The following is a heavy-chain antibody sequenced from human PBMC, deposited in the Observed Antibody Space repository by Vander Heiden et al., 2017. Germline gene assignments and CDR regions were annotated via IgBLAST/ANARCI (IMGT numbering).Heavy chain of an antibody. J-gene: IGHJ5*02. D-gene: IGHD3-22*01. CDR2: ISYDGSDK. CDR3: AKDLGYYDSRGYFDL. Sequence: QVQLVESGGGVVQPGRSLRLSCAASGFLFSSYGIHWFGQAPGKGLEWVAIISYDGSDKNYADSVKGRFTVSRDNSRNTLFLQMNSLRAEDTAVYYCAKDLGYYDSRGYFDLWGQGTPVTVSS. V-gene: IGHV3-30*18. CDR1: GFLFSSYG.